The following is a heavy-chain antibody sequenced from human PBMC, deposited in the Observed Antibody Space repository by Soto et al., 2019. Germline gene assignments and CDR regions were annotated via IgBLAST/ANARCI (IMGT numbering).Heavy chain of an antibody. D-gene: IGHD3-22*01. CDR2: VYYSGST. CDR3: ARVMFISLRSTDAFDI. J-gene: IGHJ3*02. CDR1: GGSITSYY. Sequence: SETLSLTCTVSGGSITSYYWSWIRQPPGKGLEWIGYVYYSGSTNYNSSLKSRVTISLDTSKSQFSLRLSSVTAADTAVYYCARVMFISLRSTDAFDIWGQGTMVTVSS. V-gene: IGHV4-59*01.